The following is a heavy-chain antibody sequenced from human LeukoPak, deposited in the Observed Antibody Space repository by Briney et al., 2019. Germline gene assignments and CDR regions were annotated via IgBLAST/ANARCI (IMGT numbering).Heavy chain of an antibody. J-gene: IGHJ4*02. Sequence: ASVRVSCKTSGYVFTSYGISWIRQGPGQGLEWMGWINIYKGNTKYAQNFQGRVTMTTDTSTSTAYMDLRSLRSDDTALYYCARNPYYDSKGYYAYWGQGTLVTVSS. CDR1: GYVFTSYG. V-gene: IGHV1-18*01. D-gene: IGHD3-22*01. CDR3: ARNPYYDSKGYYAY. CDR2: INIYKGNT.